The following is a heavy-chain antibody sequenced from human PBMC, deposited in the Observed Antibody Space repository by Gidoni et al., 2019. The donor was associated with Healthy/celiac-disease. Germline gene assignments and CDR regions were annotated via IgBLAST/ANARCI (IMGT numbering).Heavy chain of an antibody. J-gene: IGHJ5*02. V-gene: IGHV5-51*01. D-gene: IGHD5-18*01. CDR3: ARLSVDTAMDGSRWFDP. CDR2: IYPGDSDT. CDR1: GYSFTTYW. Sequence: EVRLVQSGAEVKKPGDSLKISCQVSGYSFTTYWIGWVRQMPGKGLEWMGIIYPGDSDTRYSPSFQGKVTISADKSISTAYLQWSSLKASDTAMYYCARLSVDTAMDGSRWFDPWGQGTLVTVSS.